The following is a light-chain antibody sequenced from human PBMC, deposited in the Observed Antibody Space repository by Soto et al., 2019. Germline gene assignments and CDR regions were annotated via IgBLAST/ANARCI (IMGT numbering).Light chain of an antibody. Sequence: EIVLTQSPDTLSLSPGERATLSCRASQTVTSCYLAWYQQKPGQAPRLLIYGVSTGATGIPVRFSGSGSGTDFTLTSSRLEPEDFAVYFCQVYGSSSKTFGQGTRVEFK. CDR3: QVYGSSSKT. V-gene: IGKV3-20*01. J-gene: IGKJ1*01. CDR2: GVS. CDR1: QTVTSCY.